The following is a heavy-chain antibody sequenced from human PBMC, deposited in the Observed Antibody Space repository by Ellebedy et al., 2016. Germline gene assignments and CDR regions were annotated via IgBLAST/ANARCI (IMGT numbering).Heavy chain of an antibody. V-gene: IGHV1-69*04. CDR1: GGTFSSYA. CDR3: AREDIVATISYYYYGMDV. J-gene: IGHJ6*02. Sequence: ASVKVSCKASGGTFSSYAISWVRQAPGQGLEWMGRIIPILGIANYAQKFQGRVTITADKSTSTAYMELSSLRSEGTAVYYCAREDIVATISYYYYGMDVWGQGTTVTVSS. CDR2: IIPILGIA. D-gene: IGHD5-12*01.